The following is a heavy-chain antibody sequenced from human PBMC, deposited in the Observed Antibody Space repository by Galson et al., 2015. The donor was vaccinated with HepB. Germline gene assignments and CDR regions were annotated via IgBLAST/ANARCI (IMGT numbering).Heavy chain of an antibody. Sequence: SLRLSCAASGFTFSSYAMHWVRQAPGKGLEWVAVISYDGSNKYYADSVKGRFTISRDNSKNTLYLQMNSLRAEDTAVYYCARDRDYGGNSYYFDYWGQGTLVTVSS. CDR3: ARDRDYGGNSYYFDY. J-gene: IGHJ4*02. V-gene: IGHV3-30-3*01. D-gene: IGHD4-23*01. CDR2: ISYDGSNK. CDR1: GFTFSSYA.